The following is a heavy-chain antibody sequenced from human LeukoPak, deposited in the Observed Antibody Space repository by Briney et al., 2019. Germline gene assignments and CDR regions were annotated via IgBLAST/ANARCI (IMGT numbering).Heavy chain of an antibody. J-gene: IGHJ4*02. D-gene: IGHD5-18*01. CDR1: GFTFSSYS. Sequence: GGSLRLSCAASGFTFSSYSMSWVRQAPGKGLEWVSVIYSGGTTYYADSVKGRFTISRDNSKNTLHLQMNSLRAEDTAVYYCARDQYSYAHAAHWGQGTLVTVSS. CDR3: ARDQYSYAHAAH. CDR2: IYSGGTT. V-gene: IGHV3-66*01.